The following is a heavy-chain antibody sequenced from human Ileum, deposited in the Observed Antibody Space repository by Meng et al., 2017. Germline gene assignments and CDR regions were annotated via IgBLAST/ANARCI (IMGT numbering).Heavy chain of an antibody. V-gene: IGHV3-74*01. CDR3: ARVKVGGYDFDY. Sequence: GESLKISCAASGFTFSSYWMHWVRQAPGKGLVWVSRINSDGSRTDYADSVKGRFTISRDNAQDTLYLQMNSLRVEDTAVYYCARVKVGGYDFDYWGQGTLVTVSS. CDR2: INSDGSRT. CDR1: GFTFSSYW. D-gene: IGHD1-26*01. J-gene: IGHJ4*02.